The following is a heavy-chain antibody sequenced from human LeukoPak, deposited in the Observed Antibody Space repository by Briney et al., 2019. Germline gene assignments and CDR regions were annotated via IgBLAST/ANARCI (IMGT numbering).Heavy chain of an antibody. CDR1: GFTFSSYG. CDR3: ARVEGYTYGYTFDY. V-gene: IGHV3-30*02. CDR2: IRYDGSNK. D-gene: IGHD5-18*01. Sequence: GGSLRLSCAASGFTFSSYGMHWVRQAPGKGLEWVAFIRYDGSNKYYADSVKGRFTISRDNARNSMSLQMNNLRAEDTAIYYCARVEGYTYGYTFDYWGQGILVTVSS. J-gene: IGHJ4*02.